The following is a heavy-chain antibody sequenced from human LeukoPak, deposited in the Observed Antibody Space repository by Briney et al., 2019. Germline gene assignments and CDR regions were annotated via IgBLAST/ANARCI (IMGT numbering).Heavy chain of an antibody. CDR2: ISAYNGNT. D-gene: IGHD2-15*01. J-gene: IGHJ4*02. Sequence: ASVKVSCKASGYSFTSYGISWVRQAPGQGLEWMGWISAYNGNTSYAQKLQGRVTMTTDTSTNTAYMDLRSLRSDDTAVYYCARATSRSGPDYWGQGTLVTVSS. CDR1: GYSFTSYG. V-gene: IGHV1-18*01. CDR3: ARATSRSGPDY.